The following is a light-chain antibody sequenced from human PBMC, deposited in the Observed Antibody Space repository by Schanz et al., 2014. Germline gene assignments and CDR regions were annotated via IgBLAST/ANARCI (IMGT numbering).Light chain of an antibody. CDR1: SSDVGGYNY. V-gene: IGLV2-11*01. J-gene: IGLJ3*02. CDR3: AACDDSLNGQV. CDR2: DVN. Sequence: QSALTQPRSVSGSPGQSVTISCTGTSSDVGGYNYVSWYQLHPGKAPKLMIYDVNQRPSGVPDRFSGSKSGNTASLTISGLQAEDEADYYCAACDDSLNGQVFGGGTKLTVL.